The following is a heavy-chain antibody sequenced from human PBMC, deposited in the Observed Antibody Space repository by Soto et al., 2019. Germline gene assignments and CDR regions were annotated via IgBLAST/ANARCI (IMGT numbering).Heavy chain of an antibody. Sequence: EVQLVESGGGLVQPGRSLRLSCAASGFTFDDYAMHWVRQAPGKGLEWVSGISWNSGSIGYADSVKGRFTISRDNAKNSLYLQMNSLRAEDTALYYCASGPPYDTLDYWGQGTLVTVSS. CDR1: GFTFDDYA. J-gene: IGHJ4*02. D-gene: IGHD3-22*01. CDR3: ASGPPYDTLDY. V-gene: IGHV3-9*01. CDR2: ISWNSGSI.